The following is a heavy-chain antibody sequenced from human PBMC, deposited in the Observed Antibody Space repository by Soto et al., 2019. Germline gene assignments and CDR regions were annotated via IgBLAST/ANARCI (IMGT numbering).Heavy chain of an antibody. CDR2: IKQDGGEK. Sequence: EVQLVESGGGLVQPGGSLRLSCAASGFTFSNYWMSWVRQAPGKGLEWVANIKQDGGEKYYVDSVKGRFTISRDNANKSMYLQMTSLRAEDTAVYYCARALQYTVYGVAAYWGQGTLVTVSS. D-gene: IGHD2-8*01. CDR1: GFTFSNYW. V-gene: IGHV3-7*05. CDR3: ARALQYTVYGVAAY. J-gene: IGHJ4*02.